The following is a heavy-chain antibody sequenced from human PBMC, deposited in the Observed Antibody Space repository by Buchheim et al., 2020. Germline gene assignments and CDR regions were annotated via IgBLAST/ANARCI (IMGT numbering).Heavy chain of an antibody. CDR3: ARAYGYSGYDPTFRYYYYYMDV. Sequence: QLQLQESGPGLVKPSETLSLTCTVSGGSISSSSYYWGWIRQPPGKGLEWIGSIYYSGSTYYNPSLKSRVTISVDTSKNQFSLKLSSVTAADTAVYYCARAYGYSGYDPTFRYYYYYMDVWGKGTT. J-gene: IGHJ6*03. CDR1: GGSISSSSYY. D-gene: IGHD5-12*01. V-gene: IGHV4-39*01. CDR2: IYYSGST.